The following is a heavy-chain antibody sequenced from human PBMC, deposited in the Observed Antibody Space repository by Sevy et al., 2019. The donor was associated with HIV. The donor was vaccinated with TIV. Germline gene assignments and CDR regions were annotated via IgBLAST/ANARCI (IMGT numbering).Heavy chain of an antibody. V-gene: IGHV4-38-2*02. J-gene: IGHJ5*02. CDR2: IYHSGST. CDR1: GYSISSGYY. Sequence: SETLSLTCTVSGYSISSGYYWGWIRQPPGKGLEWIGSIYHSGSTYYNPSLKSRVTISVDTSKNQFSRKLSSVTAADTAVYYCAREDYYDSSGYYYVGWFDPWGQGTLVTVSS. CDR3: AREDYYDSSGYYYVGWFDP. D-gene: IGHD3-22*01.